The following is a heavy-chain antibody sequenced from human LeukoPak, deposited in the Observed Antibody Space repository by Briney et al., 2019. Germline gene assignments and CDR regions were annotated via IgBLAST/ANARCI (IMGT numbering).Heavy chain of an antibody. CDR1: GGSFSGYY. J-gene: IGHJ4*02. Sequence: SETLSLNCAVYGGSFSGYYWSWIRQPPGKGLEGIGEINHSGSTNYNPSLESRVTISVDASKNQFSLKLSSVTAADTAVYYCARASRGIAARGLDYWGQGTLVTVSS. CDR3: ARASRGIAARGLDY. D-gene: IGHD6-6*01. CDR2: INHSGST. V-gene: IGHV4-34*01.